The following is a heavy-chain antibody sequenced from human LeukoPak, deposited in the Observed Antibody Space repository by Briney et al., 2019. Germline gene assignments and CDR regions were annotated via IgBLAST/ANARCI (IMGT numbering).Heavy chain of an antibody. V-gene: IGHV3-30*03. CDR1: GFTFSTYP. D-gene: IGHD3-9*01. J-gene: IGHJ4*02. Sequence: PPGKSLRLSCAASGFTFSTYPMHWVRQAPDKGLEWVAMISYHGSNEYYADSVKGRFTISRDNSKNTLYLQMNNPRVEDTAIYYCARVHDTTGYYHYFDSWGQGTLVTVSS. CDR3: ARVHDTTGYYHYFDS. CDR2: ISYHGSNE.